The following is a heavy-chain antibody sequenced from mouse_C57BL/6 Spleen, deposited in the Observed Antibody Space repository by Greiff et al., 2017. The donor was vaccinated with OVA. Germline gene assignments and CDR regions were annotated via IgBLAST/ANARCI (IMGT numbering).Heavy chain of an antibody. CDR2: ISSGGDYI. D-gene: IGHD1-1*01. J-gene: IGHJ1*03. Sequence: EVQVVESGEGLVKPGGSLKLSCAASGFTFSSYAMSWVRQTPEKRLEWVAYISSGGDYIYYADTVKGRFTISRDNARNTLYLQMSSLKSEDTAMYYCTRDPFYYYGSSYWCFDVWGTGTTVTVSS. CDR1: GFTFSSYA. V-gene: IGHV5-9-1*02. CDR3: TRDPFYYYGSSYWCFDV.